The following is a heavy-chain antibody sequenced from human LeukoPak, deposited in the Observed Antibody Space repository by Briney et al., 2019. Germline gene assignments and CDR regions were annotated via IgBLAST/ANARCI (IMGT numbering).Heavy chain of an antibody. V-gene: IGHV4-4*07. Sequence: PSETLSLTCTVSGGAISSYYWTWIRQPAGKGLEWIGRISSSGTTKYNPSLKSRVTMSVDTSKNQFSLKLNSVTAADTAVYYCARDLSCSTTRCYECESWFDPWGQGTLVTVSS. J-gene: IGHJ5*02. CDR2: ISSSGTT. CDR1: GGAISSYY. D-gene: IGHD2-2*01. CDR3: ARDLSCSTTRCYECESWFDP.